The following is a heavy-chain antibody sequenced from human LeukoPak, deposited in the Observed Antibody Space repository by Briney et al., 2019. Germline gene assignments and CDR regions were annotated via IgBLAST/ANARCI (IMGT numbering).Heavy chain of an antibody. V-gene: IGHV4-59*01. J-gene: IGHJ5*02. Sequence: SETPSLTCTVSGGSISSYYWSWVRQPPGKGLEYIGYIYYSGSTNYNPSLKSRVTISVDTSKNQFSLKLSSVTAADTAVYYCARVPGHPYWFDPWGQGTLVTVSS. CDR2: IYYSGST. CDR3: ARVPGHPYWFDP. D-gene: IGHD1-14*01. CDR1: GGSISSYY.